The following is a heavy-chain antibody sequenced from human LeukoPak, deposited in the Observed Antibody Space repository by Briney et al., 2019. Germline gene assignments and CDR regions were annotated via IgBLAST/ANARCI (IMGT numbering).Heavy chain of an antibody. CDR2: LSGSGGDT. CDR1: GFTFGHNA. D-gene: IGHD4-23*01. Sequence: GGSLRVSCVASGFTFGHNAMAWVRQAPGKRLEWVSALSGSGGDTFYADSVKGRFTISRDNSKNTLYLQMNSLRAEDTAVYYCAKDTSYGGNYYFDYWGQGTLVTVSS. V-gene: IGHV3-23*01. J-gene: IGHJ4*02. CDR3: AKDTSYGGNYYFDY.